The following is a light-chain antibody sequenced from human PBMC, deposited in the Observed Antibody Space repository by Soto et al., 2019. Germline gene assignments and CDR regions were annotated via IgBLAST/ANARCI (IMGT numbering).Light chain of an antibody. J-gene: IGLJ1*01. CDR1: SSDVSSYNY. CDR3: SSFTTSSTYV. Sequence: QSALAQPASVSGSPGQSITISCTGTSSDVSSYNYVSWYQQHPGKAPKLIIYDVSDRPSGVSNRFSGSKSGNTASLTISGLQAEDEADYYCSSFTTSSTYVFGNGTKVTVL. V-gene: IGLV2-14*03. CDR2: DVS.